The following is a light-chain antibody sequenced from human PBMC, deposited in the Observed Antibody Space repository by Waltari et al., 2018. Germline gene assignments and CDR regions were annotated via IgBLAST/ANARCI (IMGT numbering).Light chain of an antibody. CDR1: QSLSSSY. CDR2: GSS. CDR3: QQFGSSPRGT. J-gene: IGKJ2*01. Sequence: IVLTQSPGTLSLSPGDTGTLSCRASQSLSSSYLAWYQQRPGQAPTLLIYGSSNRATRIPDRFSGSGSGTHFTLIISGLEPEDSAVYYCQQFGSSPRGTFGQGTKLEIK. V-gene: IGKV3-20*01.